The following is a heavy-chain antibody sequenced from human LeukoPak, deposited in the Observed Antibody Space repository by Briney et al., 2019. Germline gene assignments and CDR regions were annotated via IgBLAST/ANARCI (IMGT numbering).Heavy chain of an antibody. CDR2: FYNGINT. V-gene: IGHV3-66*01. CDR1: GLTVSSNY. J-gene: IGHJ4*02. CDR3: ARVGSGNTYGYGDY. Sequence: PGGSLRLSCAATGLTVSSNYMSWVRQAPGQGLEWVSVFYNGINTYYADSVKGRFTTSRDNSKNTLYLQMNSLRVEDTAVYFCARVGSGNTYGYGDYWGQGTLVTVSS. D-gene: IGHD5-18*01.